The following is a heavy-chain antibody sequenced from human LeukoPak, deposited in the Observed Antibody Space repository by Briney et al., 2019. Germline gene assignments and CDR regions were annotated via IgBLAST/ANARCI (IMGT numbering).Heavy chain of an antibody. Sequence: GGSLRLSCAASGFIVSSKYMGWVRRAPGKGVEWVSVIHPGGTIYYADSVKGTFTISRDNSKNTLYLEMNTLRVEDTAVYCCAMYSSAWYAVYWGQGTLVTVSS. J-gene: IGHJ4*02. D-gene: IGHD6-19*01. CDR3: AMYSSAWYAVY. V-gene: IGHV3-66*01. CDR1: GFIVSSKY. CDR2: IHPGGTI.